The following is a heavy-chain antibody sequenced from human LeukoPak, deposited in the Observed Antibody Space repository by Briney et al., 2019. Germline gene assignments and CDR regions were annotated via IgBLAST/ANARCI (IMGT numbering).Heavy chain of an antibody. CDR3: ARDGFGVPSSGYHHDAFDI. V-gene: IGHV1-69*01. CDR2: IIPIFGTA. J-gene: IGHJ3*02. D-gene: IGHD3-22*01. Sequence: SAKVSCKASGGTFSSYAISWVRQAPGQGLEWMGGIIPIFGTANYAQKFQGRVTITADESTSTAYMELSSLRSEDTAVYYCARDGFGVPSSGYHHDAFDIWGQGTMVTVSS. CDR1: GGTFSSYA.